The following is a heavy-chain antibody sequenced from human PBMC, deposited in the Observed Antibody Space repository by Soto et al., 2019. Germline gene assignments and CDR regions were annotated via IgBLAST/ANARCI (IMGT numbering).Heavy chain of an antibody. CDR3: ARDQRRDYDFWSGYSQGFDY. V-gene: IGHV1-3*01. J-gene: IGHJ4*02. CDR2: INAANGNT. CDR1: GYTFTGFH. D-gene: IGHD3-3*01. Sequence: QDRLVQSGAEVREPGASVKVSCKASGYTFTGFHVFWVRQAPGQGLEWVGWINAANGNTKSSQKFQGRVTFTRDTSASTGYMELSTLNSADTAVYYCARDQRRDYDFWSGYSQGFDYWGQGTPVTVSS.